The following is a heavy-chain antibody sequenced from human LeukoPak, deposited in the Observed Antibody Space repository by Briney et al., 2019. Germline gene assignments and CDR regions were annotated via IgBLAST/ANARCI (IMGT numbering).Heavy chain of an antibody. D-gene: IGHD3-16*02. CDR2: IRYDGSNK. CDR1: GFTFSSYC. Sequence: GGSLTLSCAASGFTFSSYCMHWVRQAPGKGLEWVAFIRYDGSNKYYADSGKGRFTIARDNSKNTLYLQMNSLRTEDTAVYYCAKLGELSPHDYWGQGTLVTVSS. CDR3: AKLGELSPHDY. J-gene: IGHJ4*02. V-gene: IGHV3-30*02.